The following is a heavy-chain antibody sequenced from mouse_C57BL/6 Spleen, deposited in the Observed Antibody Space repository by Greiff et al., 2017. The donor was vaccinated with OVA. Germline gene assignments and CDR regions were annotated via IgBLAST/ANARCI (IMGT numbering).Heavy chain of an antibody. J-gene: IGHJ3*01. CDR1: GFTFSDYG. V-gene: IGHV5-17*01. CDR2: ISSGSSTI. D-gene: IGHD4-1*01. CDR3: ARHDWDSLFAY. Sequence: EVKLVESGGGLVKPGGSLKLSCAASGFTFSDYGMHWVRQAPEKGLEWVAYISSGSSTIYYADTVTGRFTISRANAKNTLFLQMTSLRSEDTAMYYCARHDWDSLFAYWGQGTLVTVSA.